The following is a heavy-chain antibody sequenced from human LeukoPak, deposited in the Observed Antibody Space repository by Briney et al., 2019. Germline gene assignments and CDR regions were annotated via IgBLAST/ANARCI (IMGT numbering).Heavy chain of an antibody. J-gene: IGHJ6*02. D-gene: IGHD3-3*01. CDR1: GFTFSSYG. Sequence: PGGSLRLSCAASGFTFSSYGMHWVRQAPGKGLEWVAVISYDGSNKYYVDSVKGRFTISRDNSKNTLYLQMNSLRAEDTAVYYCAKDRSIFGRIDYYYYGMDVWGQGTTVTVSS. CDR2: ISYDGSNK. CDR3: AKDRSIFGRIDYYYYGMDV. V-gene: IGHV3-30*18.